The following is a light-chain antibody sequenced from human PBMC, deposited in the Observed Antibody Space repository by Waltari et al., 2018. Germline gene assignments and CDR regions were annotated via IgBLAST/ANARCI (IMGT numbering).Light chain of an antibody. Sequence: EVMMTQSPATLSVSPGERAPLPCRASQSVSSDLAWYQQKAGQAPRLLIYAASTRATGIPARFSGSGSGTEFTLTISSLQSEDFAVYYCQQYNSWPRTFGLGTKVETK. V-gene: IGKV3-15*01. CDR2: AAS. CDR3: QQYNSWPRT. CDR1: QSVSSD. J-gene: IGKJ1*01.